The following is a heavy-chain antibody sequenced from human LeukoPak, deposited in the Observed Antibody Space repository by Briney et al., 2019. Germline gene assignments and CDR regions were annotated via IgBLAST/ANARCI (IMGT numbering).Heavy chain of an antibody. Sequence: GGSLRLSCAASGFTFANYAMTWVRQATGKGLQWVSSINDGGGIVYYADSVKGRFTISRDNSKNTLYLEMSSLSSEDTAIYYCAQDDYWLRFVHWGRGTPVSVSS. CDR3: AQDDYWLRFVH. D-gene: IGHD5-12*01. J-gene: IGHJ4*02. CDR2: INDGGGIV. V-gene: IGHV3-23*01. CDR1: GFTFANYA.